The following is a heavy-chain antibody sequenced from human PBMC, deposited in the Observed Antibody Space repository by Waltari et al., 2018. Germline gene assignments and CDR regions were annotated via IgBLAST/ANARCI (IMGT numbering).Heavy chain of an antibody. CDR2: SYTSGST. V-gene: IGHV4-61*02. Sequence: QVQLQESGPGLVKPSQTLSLTCTVSGGSISSGSYYWSWIRQPAGKGVEWIGGSYTSGSTNYNPAIKSRGTIAVDTSKNQFSRKRSSVTAADTAVYYCAREGTSYGDFTFDYWGQGTLVTVSA. D-gene: IGHD4-17*01. CDR1: GGSISSGSYY. J-gene: IGHJ4*02. CDR3: AREGTSYGDFTFDY.